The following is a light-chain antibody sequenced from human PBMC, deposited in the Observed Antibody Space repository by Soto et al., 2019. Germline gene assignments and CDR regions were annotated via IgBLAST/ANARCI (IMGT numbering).Light chain of an antibody. CDR3: MSYAGGNRFV. Sequence: QSALTQPPSASGSPGQSVTISCAGTINDVGGYNCVSWYQQHPGKVPQLMIYQVTKRPSGVPDRFSASKSDTTASLTISGLQAEDEGDYYCMSYAGGNRFVFGTGTKVTVL. J-gene: IGLJ1*01. CDR2: QVT. CDR1: INDVGGYNC. V-gene: IGLV2-8*01.